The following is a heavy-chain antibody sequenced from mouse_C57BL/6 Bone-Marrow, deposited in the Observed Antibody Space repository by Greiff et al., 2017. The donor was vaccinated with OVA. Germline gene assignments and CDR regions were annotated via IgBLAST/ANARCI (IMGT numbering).Heavy chain of an antibody. J-gene: IGHJ4*01. V-gene: IGHV6-3*01. D-gene: IGHD3-1*01. Sequence: EVKLMESGGGLVQPGGSMKLSCVASGFTFSNYSMNWVRQSPEKGLEWVAQIRLKSDNYATHYAESVKGRFTISRDDSKSSVYLQMNNLRAEDTGIYYCKNSGAMDYWGQGTSVTVSS. CDR1: GFTFSNYS. CDR2: IRLKSDNYAT. CDR3: KNSGAMDY.